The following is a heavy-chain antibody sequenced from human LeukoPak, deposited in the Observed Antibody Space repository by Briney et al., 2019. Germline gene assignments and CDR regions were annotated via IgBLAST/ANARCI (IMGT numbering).Heavy chain of an antibody. V-gene: IGHV3-9*01. CDR1: GLTFDDYA. J-gene: IGHJ3*02. D-gene: IGHD3-10*01. CDR2: ISWSSGSI. CDR3: AKRDYGGSGKDAFDI. Sequence: GGSLRLSCAASGLTFDDYAMDWVRQAPGKGVEWVSGISWSSGSIDYADSVKGRFTISRDNAKNSLYLQMNSLRAEDTALYYCAKRDYGGSGKDAFDIWGQGTMVTVSS.